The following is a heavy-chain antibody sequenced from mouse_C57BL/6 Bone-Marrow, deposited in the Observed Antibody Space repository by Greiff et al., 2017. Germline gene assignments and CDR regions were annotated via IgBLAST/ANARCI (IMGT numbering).Heavy chain of an antibody. D-gene: IGHD3-2*02. CDR2: IYPRSGNT. CDR1: GYTFTSYG. Sequence: VQLQQSGAELARPGASVKLSCKASGYTFTSYGISWVKQRPGQGLEWIGEIYPRSGNTYYNEKFKGKATLTADKSSSTAYMELRSLTSEDSAVYFCASSSGYPFAYWGQGTLVTVSA. CDR3: ASSSGYPFAY. V-gene: IGHV1-81*01. J-gene: IGHJ3*01.